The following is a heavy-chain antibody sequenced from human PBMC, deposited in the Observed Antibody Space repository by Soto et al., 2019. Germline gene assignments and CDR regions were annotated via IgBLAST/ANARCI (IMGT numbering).Heavy chain of an antibody. CDR2: IIPIFGTA. J-gene: IGHJ4*02. V-gene: IGHV1-69*13. CDR3: ARVGGSGGYSYGPGFDY. CDR1: GGTFSSYA. D-gene: IGHD5-18*01. Sequence: GASVKVSCKASGGTFSSYAISWVRQAPGQGLEWMGGIIPIFGTANYAQKFQGRVTITADESTSTAYMELSSLRSEDTAVYYCARVGGSGGYSYGPGFDYWGQGTLFTVSS.